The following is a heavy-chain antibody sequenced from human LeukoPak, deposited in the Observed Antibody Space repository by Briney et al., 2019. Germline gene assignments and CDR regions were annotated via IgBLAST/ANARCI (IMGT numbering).Heavy chain of an antibody. CDR1: GFTFSSHG. D-gene: IGHD3-16*01. CDR3: ARDRVLPYFDY. Sequence: PGRSVRLSCAASGFTFSSHGMHWVRQAPGKGLEGVAVILDDGSVKYYADSVKGRFTISRDNSTITLYLQITSLRADDTAVYYCARDRVLPYFDYWGHGTLVTASS. V-gene: IGHV3-33*05. CDR2: ILDDGSVK. J-gene: IGHJ4*01.